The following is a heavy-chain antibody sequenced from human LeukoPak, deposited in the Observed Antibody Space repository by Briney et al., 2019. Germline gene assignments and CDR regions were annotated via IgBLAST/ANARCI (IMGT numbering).Heavy chain of an antibody. CDR3: ARDLDCSSTSCYEDY. CDR2: IIPIFGTA. CDR1: GGTFSSYA. D-gene: IGHD2-2*01. Sequence: EAPVKVSCKASGGTFSSYAISWVRQAPGQGLEWMGGIIPIFGTANYAQKFQGRVTITADESTSTAYMELSSLRSEDTAVYYCARDLDCSSTSCYEDYWGQGTLVTVSS. V-gene: IGHV1-69*01. J-gene: IGHJ4*02.